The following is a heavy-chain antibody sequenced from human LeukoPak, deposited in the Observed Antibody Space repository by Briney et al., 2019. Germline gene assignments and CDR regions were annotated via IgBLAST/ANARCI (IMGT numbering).Heavy chain of an antibody. V-gene: IGHV4-30-4*01. D-gene: IGHD1-26*01. CDR3: ARDYSGGYSNYYGMDV. J-gene: IGHJ6*02. CDR1: GGSIISGDYY. CDR2: IYYSGST. Sequence: SQTLSLTCTVSGGSIISGDYYWSCIRQPPGKGLEWIGYIYYSGSTYYNPSLKSRVTISVDTSKNQFSLKLSSVTAADTAVYYCARDYSGGYSNYYGMDVWGQGTTVTVSS.